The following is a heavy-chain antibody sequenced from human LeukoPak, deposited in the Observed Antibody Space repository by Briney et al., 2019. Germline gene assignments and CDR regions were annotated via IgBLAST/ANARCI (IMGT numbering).Heavy chain of an antibody. V-gene: IGHV3-23*01. CDR3: ASAVIWGSYRFDI. CDR2: MSNSGGST. Sequence: GGSLRLSCAASGFTFSSYGMTWVRQAPGKGLEWVSSMSNSGGSTYYAASVKGRFTISRDNSKNTLYLQMNSLRAEDTAVYYCASAVIWGSYRFDIWGQGTMVTVPS. D-gene: IGHD3-16*02. CDR1: GFTFSSYG. J-gene: IGHJ3*02.